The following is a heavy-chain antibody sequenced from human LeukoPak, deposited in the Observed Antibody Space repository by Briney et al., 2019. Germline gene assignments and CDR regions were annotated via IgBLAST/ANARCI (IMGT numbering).Heavy chain of an antibody. D-gene: IGHD6-19*01. J-gene: IGHJ4*02. CDR3: ARALAVAGMDY. CDR2: ISSSSSYT. CDR1: GFTFSSYI. Sequence: GGSLRLSCAASGFTFSSYIMNWVRQAPGKGLEWVSSISSSSSYTYYADSVKGRFTISRDNAKNSLYLQMNSLRAEDTAVYYCARALAVAGMDYWGQGTLVTVSS. V-gene: IGHV3-21*01.